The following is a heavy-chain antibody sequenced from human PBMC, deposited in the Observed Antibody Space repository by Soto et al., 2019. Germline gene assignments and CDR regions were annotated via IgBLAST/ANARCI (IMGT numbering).Heavy chain of an antibody. CDR1: GGTFRSYA. J-gene: IGHJ6*02. D-gene: IGHD3-16*01. CDR2: TIPIFGAP. V-gene: IGHV1-69*12. Sequence: QVQLVQSGAEVRKPGSSVKVSCKASGGTFRSYAISGVRQAPGQGLEWMGGTIPIFGAPNYAQKFQGRLTITADESTITAYMELSSLTPEDTAVYYCARETFQDYGLDVWGQGTAVTVSS. CDR3: ARETFQDYGLDV.